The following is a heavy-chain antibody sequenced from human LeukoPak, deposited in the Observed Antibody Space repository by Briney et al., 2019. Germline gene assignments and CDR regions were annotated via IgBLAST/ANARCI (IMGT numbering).Heavy chain of an antibody. CDR2: ISGSGSHA. J-gene: IGHJ5*02. Sequence: GGSLRLSCAASGFSFGSYAMGWTRQAPGQGLEWVSAISGSGSHANYAESVKGRFTISRDNSKNTLYLQMHSLIAADTAVYYCGSGPVGTTVPWGQGTLVTVSS. V-gene: IGHV3-23*01. D-gene: IGHD1-1*01. CDR3: GSGPVGTTVP. CDR1: GFSFGSYA.